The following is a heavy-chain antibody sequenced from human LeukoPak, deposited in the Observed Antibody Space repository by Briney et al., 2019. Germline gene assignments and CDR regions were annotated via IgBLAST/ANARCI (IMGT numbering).Heavy chain of an antibody. CDR2: ISGSGSHA. J-gene: IGHJ5*02. Sequence: GGSLRLSCAASGFSFGSYAMGWTRQAPGQGLEWVSAISGSGSHANYAESVKGRFTISRDNSKNTLYLQMHSLIAADTAVYYCGSGPVGTTVPWGQGTLVTVSS. V-gene: IGHV3-23*01. D-gene: IGHD1-1*01. CDR3: GSGPVGTTVP. CDR1: GFSFGSYA.